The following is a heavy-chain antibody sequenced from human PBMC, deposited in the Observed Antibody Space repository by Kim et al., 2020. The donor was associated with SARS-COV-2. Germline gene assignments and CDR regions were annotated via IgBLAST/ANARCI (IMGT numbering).Heavy chain of an antibody. D-gene: IGHD3-10*01. CDR2: ISGSGGST. Sequence: GGSLRLSCAASGFTFSSYAMSWVRQAPGKGLEWVSAISGSGGSTYYADSVKGRFTISRDNSKNTLYLQMNSLRAEDTAVYYCAKIPFYYYGSGSYFDYWGQGTLVTVSS. CDR3: AKIPFYYYGSGSYFDY. CDR1: GFTFSSYA. J-gene: IGHJ4*02. V-gene: IGHV3-23*01.